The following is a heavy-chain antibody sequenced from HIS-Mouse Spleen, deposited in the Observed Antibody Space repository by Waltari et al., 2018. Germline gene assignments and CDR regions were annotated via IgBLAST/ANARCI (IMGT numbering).Heavy chain of an antibody. CDR2: ISWNSGSI. CDR1: GFTFDDYA. CDR3: AKGHRESVGLSSLLFDY. V-gene: IGHV3-9*01. J-gene: IGHJ4*02. D-gene: IGHD2-15*01. Sequence: EVQLVESGGGLVQPGRSLRLSCAASGFTFDDYAMHWVRQAPGKGLEWVSGISWNSGSIGYADSVKGRFTISRDNAKNSLYLQMNSLRAEDTALYYCAKGHRESVGLSSLLFDYWGQGTLVTVSS.